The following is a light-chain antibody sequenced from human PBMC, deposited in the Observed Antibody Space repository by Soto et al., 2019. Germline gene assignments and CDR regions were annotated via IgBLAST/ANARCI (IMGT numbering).Light chain of an antibody. CDR1: QSVSSN. CDR3: QQYNNWPPYT. Sequence: EIVMTQSPATLSVSPGERATLSCRASQSVSSNLAWYQQKPGQAPRLLIYGASTRATGIPASFSGSWSGTEFTLTISSLQSEDFALYYCQQYNNWPPYTFGQGTKLEIK. V-gene: IGKV3-15*01. J-gene: IGKJ2*01. CDR2: GAS.